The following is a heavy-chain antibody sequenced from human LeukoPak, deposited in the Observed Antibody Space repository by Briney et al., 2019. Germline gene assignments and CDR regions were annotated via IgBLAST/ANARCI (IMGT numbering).Heavy chain of an antibody. V-gene: IGHV1-2*02. CDR3: GRGIQSFDP. Sequence: ASVKVSCKASGYTFTTYGISWVRQAPGQGLEWMGWINPNSGGTNYAQKFQGRVTMTRDTSTSTGYMELRSLRSEDTAVYYCGRGIQSFDPWGQGTLVTVSS. CDR1: GYTFTTYG. CDR2: INPNSGGT. J-gene: IGHJ5*02.